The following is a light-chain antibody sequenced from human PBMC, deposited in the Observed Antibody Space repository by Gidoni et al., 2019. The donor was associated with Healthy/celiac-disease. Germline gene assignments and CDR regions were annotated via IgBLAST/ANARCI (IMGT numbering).Light chain of an antibody. CDR2: EDN. CDR1: SGSIASNY. J-gene: IGLJ2*01. CDR3: QSYDSSNHVV. V-gene: IGLV6-57*02. Sequence: NFMLTQPHSVSESPGKPVTISCTGSSGSIASNYVQWYQQRPSSAPTTVIYEDNQRPSGVPDRFSGSIDSSSNSASLTISGLKTEDEADYYCQSYDSSNHVVFGGGTKLTVL.